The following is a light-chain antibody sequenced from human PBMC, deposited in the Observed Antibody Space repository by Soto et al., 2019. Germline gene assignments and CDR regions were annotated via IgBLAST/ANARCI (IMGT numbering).Light chain of an antibody. CDR3: AAWDDSLNGRV. CDR2: YDK. V-gene: IGLV1-44*01. Sequence: QSVLTQPPSASGTPGQRVTISCSGSNSNIGSNPVNWYQQLPGTAPKLLIYYDKLRPSGVPDRISGSKSGTSASLAISGRQSDDEADYYCAAWDDSLNGRVFGTGTKLTVL. J-gene: IGLJ1*01. CDR1: NSNIGSNP.